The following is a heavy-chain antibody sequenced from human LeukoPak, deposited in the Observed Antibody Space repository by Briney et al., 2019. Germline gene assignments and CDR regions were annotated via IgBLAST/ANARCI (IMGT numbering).Heavy chain of an antibody. V-gene: IGHV4-34*01. CDR1: GGSFSGYY. CDR2: INHSGST. Sequence: SETLSLTCAVYGGSFSGYYWSWIRQPPGKGLEWIGEINHSGSTNYNPSLKSRVNVSVATSKNQFSLKLSSVTAADTAVYYCARTYSSGYYYDYWGQGTLVTVSS. D-gene: IGHD3-22*01. CDR3: ARTYSSGYYYDY. J-gene: IGHJ4*02.